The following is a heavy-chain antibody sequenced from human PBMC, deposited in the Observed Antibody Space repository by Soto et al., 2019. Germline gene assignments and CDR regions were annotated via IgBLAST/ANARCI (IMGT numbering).Heavy chain of an antibody. CDR1: GYTFSSYG. CDR2: IIPYNGST. CDR3: AIQRRGVVY. V-gene: IGHV1-18*01. Sequence: ASVKVSCKASGYTFSSYGISSVRQAPGQGLEWMGWIIPYNGSTNYAQKFRGWVTMTMDTSISTAYMDLSRLKSDDTDVYYCAIQRRGVVYWGKGTPVTVSS. D-gene: IGHD2-2*01. J-gene: IGHJ1*01.